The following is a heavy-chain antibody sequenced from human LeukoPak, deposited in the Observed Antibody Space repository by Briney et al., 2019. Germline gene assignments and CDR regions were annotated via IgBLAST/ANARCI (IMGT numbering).Heavy chain of an antibody. Sequence: GGSLRLSCAASGFTFSSYSMNWVRQAPGRGLEWVSSISSSSSYIYYADSVKSRFTISRDNAKNSLYLQMNSLRAEDTAVYYCARDNIIVWDWGQGTLVTVSS. V-gene: IGHV3-21*01. CDR1: GFTFSSYS. J-gene: IGHJ4*02. D-gene: IGHD2-15*01. CDR2: ISSSSSYI. CDR3: ARDNIIVWD.